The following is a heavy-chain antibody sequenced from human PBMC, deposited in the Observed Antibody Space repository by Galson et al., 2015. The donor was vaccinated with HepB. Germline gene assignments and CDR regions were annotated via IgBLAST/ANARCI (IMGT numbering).Heavy chain of an antibody. CDR2: IIPIFGTA. V-gene: IGHV1-69*13. CDR1: GGTFSSYA. J-gene: IGHJ6*03. CDR3: ARVGDYGDYVGASDYYYYYYMDV. Sequence: SVKVSCKASGGTFSSYAISWVRQAPGQGLEWMGGIIPIFGTANYAQKFQGRVTITADESTSTAYMELSSLRSEDTAVYYCARVGDYGDYVGASDYYYYYYMDVWGKGTTVTVSS. D-gene: IGHD4-17*01.